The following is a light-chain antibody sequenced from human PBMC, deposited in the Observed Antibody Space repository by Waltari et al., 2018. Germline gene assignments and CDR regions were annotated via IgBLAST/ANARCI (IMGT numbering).Light chain of an antibody. CDR3: QQYGNSLDVT. J-gene: IGKJ1*01. Sequence: EIVLTQSPGPLSLSPGERVPLSCRASQSVSSSYLAWYQQKPGQAPRLLIYGASSRATGIPDRFSGSGSGTDFTLTISRLEPEDFAVYYCQQYGNSLDVTFGQGTKVEIK. V-gene: IGKV3-20*01. CDR2: GAS. CDR1: QSVSSSY.